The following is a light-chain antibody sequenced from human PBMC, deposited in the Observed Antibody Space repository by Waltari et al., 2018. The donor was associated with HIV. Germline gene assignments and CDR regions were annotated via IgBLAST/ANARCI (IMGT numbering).Light chain of an antibody. CDR3: QVWDSSGDHPL. V-gene: IGLV3-21*02. Sequence: SYVLTQPPSVSVAPGQTARITCGGNNIASKSVHWYQHRPGQAPVLVISEDSDRPSGFPERFSVSNSGNTATLTISRVEAGDEADYYCQVWDSSGDHPLFGGGTKLTVL. CDR2: EDS. CDR1: NIASKS. J-gene: IGLJ2*01.